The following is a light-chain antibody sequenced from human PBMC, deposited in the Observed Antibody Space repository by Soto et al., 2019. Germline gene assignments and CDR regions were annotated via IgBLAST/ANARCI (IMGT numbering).Light chain of an antibody. J-gene: IGKJ4*01. CDR1: QSVSSSY. V-gene: IGKV3-20*01. CDR2: GAS. Sequence: EIVLTQSPGTLSLSPGERATLSCRASQSVSSSYLAWYQQKPGQAPRLLIYGASSRATGIQDRFSGSGSGAVFTLTISRLEPEDAAVYYCQQYASSPAFGGGTKVEIK. CDR3: QQYASSPA.